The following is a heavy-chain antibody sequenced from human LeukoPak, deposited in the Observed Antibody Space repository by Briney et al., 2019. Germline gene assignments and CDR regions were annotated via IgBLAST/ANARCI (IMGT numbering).Heavy chain of an antibody. Sequence: SETLSLTCAVSGGSFSGYYWSWIRQPPGKGLEWIGEISHSGSTNYNPSLKSRVTISVDTSKNQFSLKLNSVTAADTAVYYCVRGSYSSTWRYWGQGTLVTVSS. CDR1: GGSFSGYY. V-gene: IGHV4-34*01. CDR2: ISHSGST. J-gene: IGHJ4*02. CDR3: VRGSYSSTWRY. D-gene: IGHD6-13*01.